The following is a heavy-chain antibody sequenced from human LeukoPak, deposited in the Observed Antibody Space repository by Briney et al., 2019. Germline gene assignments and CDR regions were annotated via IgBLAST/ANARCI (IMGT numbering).Heavy chain of an antibody. Sequence: GGSLRLSCAASGFTFSSYAMSWVRQAPGKGLEWVSAISGSGGSTYYADSVKGRFTIFRDNSKNTLYLQMNSLRAEDTAVYYCAKDIAVAGTTIFDYWGQGTLVTVSS. V-gene: IGHV3-23*01. CDR3: AKDIAVAGTTIFDY. J-gene: IGHJ4*02. D-gene: IGHD6-19*01. CDR2: ISGSGGST. CDR1: GFTFSSYA.